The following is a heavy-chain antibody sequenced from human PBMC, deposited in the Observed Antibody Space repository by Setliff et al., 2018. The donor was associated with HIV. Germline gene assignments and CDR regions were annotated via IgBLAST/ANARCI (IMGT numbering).Heavy chain of an antibody. D-gene: IGHD2-8*01. Sequence: SETLSLTCTVSGGSVSSRGYYWGWIRQPPEKGPEWIANILYGGNTYYNPSLKSRVTISVDTSKNHFSLKSNSVTAADTAVYFCARPTTGVGGGAAFDIWGQGTMVTVSS. CDR3: ARPTTGVGGGAAFDI. CDR1: GGSVSSRGYY. J-gene: IGHJ3*02. V-gene: IGHV4-39*02. CDR2: ILYGGNT.